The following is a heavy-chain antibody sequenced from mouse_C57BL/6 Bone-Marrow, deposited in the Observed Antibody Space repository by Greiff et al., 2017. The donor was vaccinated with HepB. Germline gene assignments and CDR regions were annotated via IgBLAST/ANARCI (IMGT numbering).Heavy chain of an antibody. CDR1: GFTFTDYY. J-gene: IGHJ2*01. D-gene: IGHD2-2*01. CDR3: ARSNGYDLYYFDY. V-gene: IGHV7-3*01. Sequence: EVKLMESGGGLVQPGGSLSLSCAASGFTFTDYYMSWVRQPPGKALEWLGFIRNKANGYTTEYSASVKGRFTISRDNSQSILYLQMNALRAEDSATYYCARSNGYDLYYFDYWGQGTTLTVSS. CDR2: IRNKANGYTT.